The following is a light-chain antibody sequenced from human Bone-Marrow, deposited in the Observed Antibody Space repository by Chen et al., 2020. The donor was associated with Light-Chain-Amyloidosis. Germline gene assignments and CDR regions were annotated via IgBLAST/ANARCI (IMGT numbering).Light chain of an antibody. CDR2: EVT. V-gene: IGLV2-14*01. CDR1: SSDVGGDNH. J-gene: IGLJ1*01. Sequence: QSALTKPASVSGSPGQSITISCTGTSSDVGGDNHVSWYQQHPDKAPKLMIYEVTNRPSWVPYRFSGSKSYNTASLTISGLQTEDEADYFCSSYTITNTLVFGSGTRVTVL. CDR3: SSYTITNTLV.